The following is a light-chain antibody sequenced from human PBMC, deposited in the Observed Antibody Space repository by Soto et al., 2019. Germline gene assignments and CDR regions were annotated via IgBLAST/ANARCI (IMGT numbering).Light chain of an antibody. J-gene: IGKJ1*01. CDR2: NAS. CDR3: QQYNSYPWT. CDR1: QSISTW. V-gene: IGKV1-5*03. Sequence: DMQMTQSPSTLSASVGDRVTITCRASQSISTWLAWYQQTPGKAPKLLIYNASRLESGVPSRFSGSGSGTEFTLTISSLQPDDFATYYCQQYNSYPWTFGQGTKVEIK.